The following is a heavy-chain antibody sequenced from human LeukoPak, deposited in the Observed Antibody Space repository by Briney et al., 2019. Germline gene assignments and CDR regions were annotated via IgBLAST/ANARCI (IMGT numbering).Heavy chain of an antibody. CDR1: GFTFSSYS. J-gene: IGHJ4*02. D-gene: IGHD6-13*01. V-gene: IGHV3-21*01. CDR3: ARDRGIAAAGTSDY. Sequence: GGSLRLSCAASGFTFSSYSMNWVRQAPGKGLEWVSSISSSSSYIYYADSVTGRFTISRDNAKNSLYLQMNSLRAEDTAVYYCARDRGIAAAGTSDYWGQGTLVTVSS. CDR2: ISSSSSYI.